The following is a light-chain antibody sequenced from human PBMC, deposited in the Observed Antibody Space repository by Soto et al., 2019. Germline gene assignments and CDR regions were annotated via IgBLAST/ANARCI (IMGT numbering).Light chain of an antibody. V-gene: IGLV2-14*01. J-gene: IGLJ2*01. CDR3: TSWTTSTTMK. Sequence: QSVLTQPASVSGCPGQSITISCTGTSSDVGAYNYVSWYQQHPGKAPKLLIYDVNIRPSGVSNRFSGSKSGNTASLTISSLQAEDGAEYYCTSWTTSTTMKFGGGTKLTVL. CDR2: DVN. CDR1: SSDVGAYNY.